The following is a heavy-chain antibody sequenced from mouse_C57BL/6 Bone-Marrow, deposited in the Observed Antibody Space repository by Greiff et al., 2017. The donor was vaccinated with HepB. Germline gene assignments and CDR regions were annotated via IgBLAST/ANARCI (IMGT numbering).Heavy chain of an antibody. CDR2: IWGGGST. CDR3: AKQAPYYYGSSYWYFDV. CDR1: GFSLTSYG. Sequence: VQLVESGPGLVAPSQSLSITCTVSGFSLTSYGVDWVRQPPGKGLEWLGVIWGGGSTNYNSALMSRLSISKDNSKSQVFLKMNSLQTDDTAMYYCAKQAPYYYGSSYWYFDVWGTGTTVTVSS. V-gene: IGHV2-9*01. J-gene: IGHJ1*03. D-gene: IGHD1-1*01.